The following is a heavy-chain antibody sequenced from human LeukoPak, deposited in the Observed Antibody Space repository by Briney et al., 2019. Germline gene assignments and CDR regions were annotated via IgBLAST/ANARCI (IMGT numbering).Heavy chain of an antibody. CDR3: ATYSGGWPFFDY. J-gene: IGHJ4*02. Sequence: SETLSLTCTVSGGSISSYDWSWIRQPAGKGLEWIGRIYTTGNTNYHPSLKSRVTMSVDTSKNQFSLRLSSVTAADTAMYYCATYSGGWPFFDYWGPGTLVTVSS. CDR2: IYTTGNT. D-gene: IGHD6-19*01. CDR1: GGSISSYD. V-gene: IGHV4-59*10.